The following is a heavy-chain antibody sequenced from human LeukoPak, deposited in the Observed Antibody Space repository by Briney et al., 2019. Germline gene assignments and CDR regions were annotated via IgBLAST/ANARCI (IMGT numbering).Heavy chain of an antibody. CDR3: ARVDYFRVDFWSGYYFFDY. D-gene: IGHD3-3*01. V-gene: IGHV3-7*03. Sequence: GGSLRLSCAASGFTFSSYWMSWGRQGPGKGLEWVANIKQDGSEKYYVDSVKGRFTISRDNAKNSLYLQMNSLRAEDTAVYYCARVDYFRVDFWSGYYFFDYWGQGTLVTVSS. CDR1: GFTFSSYW. J-gene: IGHJ4*02. CDR2: IKQDGSEK.